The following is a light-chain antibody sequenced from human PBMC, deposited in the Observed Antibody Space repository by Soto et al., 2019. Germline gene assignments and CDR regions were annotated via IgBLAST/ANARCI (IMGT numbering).Light chain of an antibody. V-gene: IGLV2-11*01. CDR3: CSYAGTYTYV. CDR1: SSDVGGYKD. CDR2: DVT. J-gene: IGLJ1*01. Sequence: QSALTQPRSASGSPGQSVTISCTGTSSDVGGYKDVSWYQQHPGIAPQLIIYDVTKRPSGIPDRFSGSKSGNTASLTISGLQGEDEADYYCCSYAGTYTYVFGTGTKLTVL.